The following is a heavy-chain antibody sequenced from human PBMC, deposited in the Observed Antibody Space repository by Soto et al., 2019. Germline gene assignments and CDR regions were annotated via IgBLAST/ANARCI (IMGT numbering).Heavy chain of an antibody. J-gene: IGHJ5*02. D-gene: IGHD2-15*01. CDR3: ARDGYCSGGSCPKTNWFDP. Sequence: LRLSCAASGFTFSSYSMNWVRQAPGKGLEWVSYISSSSSTIYYADSVKGRFTISRDNAKNSLYLQMNSLRDEDTAVYYCARDGYCSGGSCPKTNWFDPWGQGTLVTVSS. V-gene: IGHV3-48*02. CDR2: ISSSSSTI. CDR1: GFTFSSYS.